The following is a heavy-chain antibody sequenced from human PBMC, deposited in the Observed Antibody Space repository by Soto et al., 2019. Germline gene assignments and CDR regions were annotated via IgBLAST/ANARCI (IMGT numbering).Heavy chain of an antibody. CDR1: GGSISSYY. D-gene: IGHD3-10*01. V-gene: IGHV4-59*12. J-gene: IGHJ5*02. Sequence: SETLSLTCTVSGGSISSYYWSWIRQPPGKVLEWIGYIYYSGSTNYNPSLKSRVTISVDTSKNQFSLKLSSVTAADTAVYYCARDAGPSLRGNYYGSGSYYKSYNWFDPWGQGTLVTVSS. CDR2: IYYSGST. CDR3: ARDAGPSLRGNYYGSGSYYKSYNWFDP.